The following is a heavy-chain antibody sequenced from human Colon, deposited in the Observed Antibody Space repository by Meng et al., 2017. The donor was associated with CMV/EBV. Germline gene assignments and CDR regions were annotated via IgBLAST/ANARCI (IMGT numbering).Heavy chain of an antibody. CDR3: ARDPAAAHTGAYFDL. CDR2: INPSNGAT. V-gene: IGHV1-46*01. Sequence: ASVKVSCKASGYSLTTNYIHWMRQAPGQGFEWMGIINPSNGATSYAQKFQSTITMTRDTSTGTVYLELRSLKYEDTAVYHCARDPAAAHTGAYFDLWGQGTPVTVSS. J-gene: IGHJ4*02. CDR1: GYSLTTNY. D-gene: IGHD6-13*01.